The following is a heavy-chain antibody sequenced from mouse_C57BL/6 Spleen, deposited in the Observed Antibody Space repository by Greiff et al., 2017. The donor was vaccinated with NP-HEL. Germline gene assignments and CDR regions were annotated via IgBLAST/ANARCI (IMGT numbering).Heavy chain of an antibody. CDR3: ARWGSSGYFDY. CDR2: IYPGSGNT. V-gene: IGHV1-76*01. J-gene: IGHJ2*01. Sequence: VQLQQSGAELVRPGASVKLSCKASGYTFTDYYINWVKQRPGQGLEWIARIYPGSGNTYYNEKFKGKATLTAEKSSSTAYMQLSSLTSEDSAVYCCARWGSSGYFDYWGQGTTLTVSS. D-gene: IGHD3-2*02. CDR1: GYTFTDYY.